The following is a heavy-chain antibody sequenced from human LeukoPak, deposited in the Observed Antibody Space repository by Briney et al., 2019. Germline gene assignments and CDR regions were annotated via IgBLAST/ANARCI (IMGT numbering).Heavy chain of an antibody. D-gene: IGHD5-12*01. Sequence: ASVKVSCKASGYTFTGYYTHWVRQAPGQGLEWMGWINPNSGGTNYAQKFQGRVTMTRDTSISTAYIELSRLRSDDTAVYYCARVYSGYEIYFDYWGQGTLDSV. CDR1: GYTFTGYY. V-gene: IGHV1-2*02. CDR3: ARVYSGYEIYFDY. CDR2: INPNSGGT. J-gene: IGHJ4*02.